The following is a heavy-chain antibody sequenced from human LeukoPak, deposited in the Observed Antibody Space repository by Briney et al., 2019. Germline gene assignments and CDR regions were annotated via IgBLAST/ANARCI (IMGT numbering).Heavy chain of an antibody. CDR3: ARGRSITILRGVAISDGFDI. D-gene: IGHD3-10*01. CDR2: IATSSDYI. V-gene: IGHV3-21*06. Sequence: GGSLRLSCAASGFTFSTYSMNWVRQAPGKGLEWVSSIATSSDYIYYAGSLKGRFTISRNNAKNSLYLHMNSLRPDDTAVYYCARGRSITILRGVAISDGFDIWGQGTKVTVS. CDR1: GFTFSTYS. J-gene: IGHJ3*02.